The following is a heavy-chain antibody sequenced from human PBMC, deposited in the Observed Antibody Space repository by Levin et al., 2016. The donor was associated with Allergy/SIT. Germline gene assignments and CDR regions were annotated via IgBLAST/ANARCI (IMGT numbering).Heavy chain of an antibody. D-gene: IGHD3-10*01. V-gene: IGHV5-51*01. CDR2: IYPGDSDT. J-gene: IGHJ3*02. Sequence: VRQMPGKGLEWMGIIYPGDSDTRYSPSFQGQVTISADKSISTAYLQWSSLKASDTAMYYCARRLGWAATPGNAFDIWGQGTMVTVSS. CDR3: ARRLGWAATPGNAFDI.